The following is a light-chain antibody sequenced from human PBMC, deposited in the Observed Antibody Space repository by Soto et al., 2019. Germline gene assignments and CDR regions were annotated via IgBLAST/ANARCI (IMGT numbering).Light chain of an antibody. CDR2: DTS. V-gene: IGKV3-11*01. J-gene: IGKJ4*01. Sequence: EIVLTQSPATLSVSPVERATLSCRASQSVNKHLAWYQHRPGQAPRLLIYDTSYRAAGIPARFSGSGSGTDFTLTISSLEPEDLAVYYCQQRSNWLTFGGGTKVDIK. CDR3: QQRSNWLT. CDR1: QSVNKH.